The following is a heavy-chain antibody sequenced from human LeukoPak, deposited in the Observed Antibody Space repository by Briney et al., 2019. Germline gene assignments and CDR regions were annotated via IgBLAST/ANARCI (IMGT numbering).Heavy chain of an antibody. V-gene: IGHV1-18*01. CDR3: ARDKRKPDYYGSGSIPGDY. D-gene: IGHD3-10*01. CDR2: ISAYNGNT. Sequence: ASVKVSCKTSGYTFTSYGISWVRQAPGQGLEWMGWISAYNGNTNYAQKLQGRVTMTTDTSTSTAYMELRSLRSDDTAVYYCARDKRKPDYYGSGSIPGDYWGQGTLVTVSS. CDR1: GYTFTSYG. J-gene: IGHJ4*02.